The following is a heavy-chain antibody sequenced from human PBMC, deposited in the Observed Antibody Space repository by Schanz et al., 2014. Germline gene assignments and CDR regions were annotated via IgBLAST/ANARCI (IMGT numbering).Heavy chain of an antibody. J-gene: IGHJ4*02. Sequence: QVQLLQSGSEVKKPGASVKVSCEISGYTVSALAMHWVRQAPGKGLEWLGGFDVEDGETIYAQKFQGRVTMTRDTSTSTVYMEVSGLRSEDTAVYYCARGGFFDSTSFDSWGQGTLVTVSS. CDR3: ARGGFFDSTSFDS. CDR2: FDVEDGET. V-gene: IGHV1-24*01. CDR1: GYTVSALA. D-gene: IGHD2-2*01.